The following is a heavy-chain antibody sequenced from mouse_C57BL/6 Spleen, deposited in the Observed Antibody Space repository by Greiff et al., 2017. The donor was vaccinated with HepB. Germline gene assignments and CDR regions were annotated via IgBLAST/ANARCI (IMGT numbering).Heavy chain of an antibody. D-gene: IGHD2-4*01. Sequence: EVKLVESGAELVRPGASVKLSCTASGFNIKDDYMHWVKQRPEQGLEWIGWIDPENGDTEYASKFQGKATITADTSSNTAYLQLSSLTSEDTAVYYCTTGGIKGYWGQGTTLTVSS. J-gene: IGHJ2*01. CDR3: TTGGIKGY. V-gene: IGHV14-4*01. CDR2: IDPENGDT. CDR1: GFNIKDDY.